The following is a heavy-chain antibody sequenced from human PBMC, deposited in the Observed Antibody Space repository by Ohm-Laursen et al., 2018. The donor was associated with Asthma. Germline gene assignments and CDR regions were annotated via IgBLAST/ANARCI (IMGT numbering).Heavy chain of an antibody. D-gene: IGHD1-1*01. CDR1: GFTFSSYS. CDR3: AVRTTSAGFDV. J-gene: IGHJ6*02. CDR2: ITSYSSTT. Sequence: SLRPSCAASGFTFSSYSMNWVRQAPGKGLEWVSYITSYSSTTYYADSVKGRFTISRDNAKNSLYLQMNSLRAQDTAVYYCAVRTTSAGFDVWGQGTTVTVSS. V-gene: IGHV3-48*01.